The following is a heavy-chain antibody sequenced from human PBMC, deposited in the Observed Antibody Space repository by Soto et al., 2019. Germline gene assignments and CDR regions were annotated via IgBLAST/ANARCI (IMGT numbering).Heavy chain of an antibody. CDR3: ATLHYDILTGYFDY. CDR2: IKQDGSDK. J-gene: IGHJ4*02. D-gene: IGHD3-9*01. Sequence: GSLRLSCAASGFTFSSYWMSWVRQAPGKGLEWVANIKQDGSDKYYVDSVKGRFTISRDNAKNSLYLQMNSLRAEDTAVYYCATLHYDILTGYFDYWGQGTLVTVSS. CDR1: GFTFSSYW. V-gene: IGHV3-7*01.